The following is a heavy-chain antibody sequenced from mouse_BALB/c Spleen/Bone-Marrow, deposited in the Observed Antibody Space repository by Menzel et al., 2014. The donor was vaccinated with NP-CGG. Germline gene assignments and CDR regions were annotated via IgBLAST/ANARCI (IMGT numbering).Heavy chain of an antibody. D-gene: IGHD2-1*01. V-gene: IGHV5-9-1*01. CDR3: ARRYGNYGNFDV. Sequence: VKLVESGGGLLKPGGSLKLSCAASGFTFSTYAMSWVRQTPEKRLEWVATISRGGSYIYYPDSVKGRFTISRDNAKNTLYLQMSSLGSEDTAIYYCARRYGNYGNFDVWGAGTTVTVSS. J-gene: IGHJ1*01. CDR2: ISRGGSYI. CDR1: GFTFSTYA.